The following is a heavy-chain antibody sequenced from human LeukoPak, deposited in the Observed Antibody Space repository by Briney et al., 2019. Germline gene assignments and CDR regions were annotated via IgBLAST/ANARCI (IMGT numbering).Heavy chain of an antibody. CDR1: GFTFDDYG. V-gene: IGHV3-20*04. Sequence: PGGSLRLSCAASGFTFDDYGMSWVRQAPGKGLEWVSGINWNGGSTGHADSVKGRFTISRDNAKNSLYLQMNSLRAEDTALYYCARAGVYGSRGGYFDYWGQGTLVTVSS. CDR3: ARAGVYGSRGGYFDY. CDR2: INWNGGST. J-gene: IGHJ4*02. D-gene: IGHD3-10*01.